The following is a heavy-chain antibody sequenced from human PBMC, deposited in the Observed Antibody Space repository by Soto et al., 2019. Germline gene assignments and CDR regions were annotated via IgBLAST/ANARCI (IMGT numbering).Heavy chain of an antibody. Sequence: SGKGSCKASGGTFSSYAISRVRQAPGQGREWMGGIIPIFGTANYAQKFQGRVTITADESTSTAYRELSSLRSEDTAVYYCAREHSSSYPKGDNHPTYYYYGMDVWGQGTTVTVSS. CDR2: IIPIFGTA. CDR1: GGTFSSYA. D-gene: IGHD6-6*01. V-gene: IGHV1-69*13. CDR3: AREHSSSYPKGDNHPTYYYYGMDV. J-gene: IGHJ6*02.